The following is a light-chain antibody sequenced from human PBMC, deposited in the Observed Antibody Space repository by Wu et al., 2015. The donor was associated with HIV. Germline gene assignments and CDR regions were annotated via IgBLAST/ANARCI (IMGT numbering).Light chain of an antibody. V-gene: IGKV1-9*01. CDR2: AAS. Sequence: DIQLTQSPSFLSASVGDRVTITCRASQGISSYLAWYQQKPGKAPKLLIYAASTLQGGVPSRFSGSGSGTEFTLTISSLQPEDFATYYCQQLNSYPQTFGGGTKVEIK. J-gene: IGKJ4*01. CDR3: QQLNSYPQT. CDR1: QGISSY.